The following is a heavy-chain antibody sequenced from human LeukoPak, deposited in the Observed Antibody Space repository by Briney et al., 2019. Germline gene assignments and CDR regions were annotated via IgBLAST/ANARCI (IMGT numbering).Heavy chain of an antibody. CDR1: GGSISSYY. Sequence: PSETLSLTCTVSGGSISSYYWSWIRQPPGKGLEWIGEINHSGSTNYNPSLKSRVTISVDTSKNQFSLKLSSVTAADTAVYYCARVRITIFGVVLAVDYWGQGTLVTVSS. V-gene: IGHV4-34*01. CDR2: INHSGST. J-gene: IGHJ4*02. D-gene: IGHD3-3*01. CDR3: ARVRITIFGVVLAVDY.